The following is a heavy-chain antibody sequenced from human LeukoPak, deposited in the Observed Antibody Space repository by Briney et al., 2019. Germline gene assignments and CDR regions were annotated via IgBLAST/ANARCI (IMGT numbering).Heavy chain of an antibody. D-gene: IGHD3-10*01. CDR2: ISGGGSDT. J-gene: IGHJ4*02. Sequence: GGSLRLSCAASGFTFSNYAISWVRRASGKGLEWVSSISGGGSDTFYADSVKGRFSISRDNSKNRVFLQMNSLRAEDTAIYYCARWFGEPPNFDYWGQGTLVTVSP. CDR1: GFTFSNYA. CDR3: ARWFGEPPNFDY. V-gene: IGHV3-23*01.